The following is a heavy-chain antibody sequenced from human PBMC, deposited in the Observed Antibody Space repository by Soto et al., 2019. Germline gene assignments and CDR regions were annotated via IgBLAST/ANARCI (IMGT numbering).Heavy chain of an antibody. J-gene: IGHJ4*02. V-gene: IGHV4-31*02. D-gene: IGHD2-15*01. CDR2: IYYSGST. CDR3: ARGPRGAATYLDY. CDR1: GGPHHRGGFY. Sequence: PSPPPSFSGGPHHRGGFYRGWVPPHPGKGLEWIGYIYYSGSTYYNPSLKSRVTISVDTSKNQFSLKLSSVTAADTAVYYCARGPRGAATYLDYWGQGTLVTVSS.